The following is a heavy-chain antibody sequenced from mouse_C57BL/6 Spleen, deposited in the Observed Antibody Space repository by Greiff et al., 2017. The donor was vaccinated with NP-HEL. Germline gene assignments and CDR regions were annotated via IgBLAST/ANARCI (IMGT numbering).Heavy chain of an antibody. Sequence: QVQLQQPGAELVMPGASVKLSCKASGYTFTSYWMHWVKQRPGQGLEWIGEIDPSDSYTNYNQKFKGKSTLTVDKSSSTAYMQLGSLTSEDSAVYYCARGGYWGQGTTLTVSS. CDR2: IDPSDSYT. J-gene: IGHJ2*01. CDR3: ARGGY. CDR1: GYTFTSYW. V-gene: IGHV1-69*01.